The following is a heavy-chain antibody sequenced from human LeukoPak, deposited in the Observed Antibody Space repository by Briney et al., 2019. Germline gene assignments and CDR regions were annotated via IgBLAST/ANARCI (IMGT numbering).Heavy chain of an antibody. V-gene: IGHV3-7*01. J-gene: IGHJ4*02. CDR1: GFTFSTYW. CDR2: IKEDGSEK. CDR3: ARDSSGYQ. Sequence: PGGSLRLSCAASGFTFSTYWMSWVRQAPGKGLEWVANIKEDGSEKYYGDSVKGRFTISRDNAKNSLYLQMNSLRAEDTAVYYCARDSSGYQWGQGALVTVSS. D-gene: IGHD3-22*01.